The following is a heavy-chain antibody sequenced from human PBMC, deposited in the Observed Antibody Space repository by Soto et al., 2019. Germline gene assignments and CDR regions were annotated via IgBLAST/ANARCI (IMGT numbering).Heavy chain of an antibody. V-gene: IGHV6-1*01. J-gene: IGHJ4*02. CDR1: GDSVSSNSAA. CDR3: ARVIAAAGSYFDY. Sequence: QSPTLSLTCAISGDSVSSNSAAWNLIRQSPSRGLEWLGRTYYRSKWYNDYAVSVKSRITINPDTSKNQFSLQLNSVTPEDTAVYYCARVIAAAGSYFDYWGQGTLVTVSS. CDR2: TYYRSKWYN. D-gene: IGHD6-13*01.